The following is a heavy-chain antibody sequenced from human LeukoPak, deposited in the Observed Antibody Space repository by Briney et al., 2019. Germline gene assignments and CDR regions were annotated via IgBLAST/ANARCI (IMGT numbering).Heavy chain of an antibody. V-gene: IGHV1-46*01. D-gene: IGHD2-2*01. J-gene: IGHJ4*02. CDR1: GYTFTGYY. CDR3: AMSSTLRIGYFDY. Sequence: ASVKVSCKASGYTFTGYYMHWVRQAPGQGLEWMGIINPSGGSTSYAQKFQGRVTMTRDTSTSTVYMELSSLRSEDTAVYYCAMSSTLRIGYFDYWGQGTLVTVSS. CDR2: INPSGGST.